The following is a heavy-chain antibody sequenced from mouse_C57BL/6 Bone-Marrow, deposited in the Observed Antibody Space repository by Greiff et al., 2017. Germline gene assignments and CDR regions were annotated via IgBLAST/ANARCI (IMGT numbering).Heavy chain of an antibody. D-gene: IGHD4-1*01. J-gene: IGHJ2*01. Sequence: QVQLQQPGAELVKPGASVKLSCKASGYTFTSYWMQWVKQRPGQGLEWLGEIGTSDSYTNYNPKFNGQATLTVDTSSSTAYMQLSSLTSDDAAFYYCASGNWGDDWGKGTTLTVSS. CDR3: ASGNWGDD. CDR2: IGTSDSYT. V-gene: IGHV1-50*01. CDR1: GYTFTSYW.